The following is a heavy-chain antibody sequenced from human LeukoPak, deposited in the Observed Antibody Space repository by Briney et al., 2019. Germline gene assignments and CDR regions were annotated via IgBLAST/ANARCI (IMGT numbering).Heavy chain of an antibody. D-gene: IGHD3-10*01. V-gene: IGHV4-30-4*01. CDR1: GGSISRGDYY. Sequence: SETLSLTCTVSGGSISRGDYYWTWIRQPPTKVLLSNGYNYYSRSTYYNPYLKSRVTISVVRDNNQSSLELTAVTADDTALHYCARARVRGDAFDIWGQGTMVTVSS. CDR2: NYYSRST. J-gene: IGHJ3*02. CDR3: ARARVRGDAFDI.